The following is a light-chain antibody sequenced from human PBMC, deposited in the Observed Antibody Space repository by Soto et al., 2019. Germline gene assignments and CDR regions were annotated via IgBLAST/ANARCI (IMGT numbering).Light chain of an antibody. Sequence: DIQMTQSPSTLSASVGDGVTITCRASQNISVWLAWYQQRPGKAPKFLIYDASNLETGVSSRFSGSGSGTEFTLTIRTLQPYDFATYYCQQYYSSSPTFGQGTKLEIK. CDR3: QQYYSSSPT. CDR2: DAS. CDR1: QNISVW. J-gene: IGKJ2*01. V-gene: IGKV1-5*01.